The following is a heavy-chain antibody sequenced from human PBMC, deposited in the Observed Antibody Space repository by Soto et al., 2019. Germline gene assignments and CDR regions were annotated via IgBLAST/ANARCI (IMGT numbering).Heavy chain of an antibody. V-gene: IGHV4-59*01. J-gene: IGHJ4*02. D-gene: IGHD2-21*01. CDR2: ISYSGST. CDR3: TRGGDPYKTGH. Sequence: SETLSLTCTVSGGSISSYYWSWIRQPPGKGLEWIGFISYSGSTSYNPSLKSRVTMSVDTSKNQFSLKLTSVNTADTAIYYCTRGGDPYKTGHWGQGTLVTVSS. CDR1: GGSISSYY.